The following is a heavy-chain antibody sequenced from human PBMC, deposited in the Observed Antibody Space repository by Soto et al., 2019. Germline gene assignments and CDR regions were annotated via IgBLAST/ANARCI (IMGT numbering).Heavy chain of an antibody. V-gene: IGHV3-15*07. J-gene: IGHJ5*02. Sequence: GGCLRLSCAASGFTVRNAWMNWVRQAPGKGLEWVGRIKSKTDGGTTDYAAPVKGRFTISRDDSKNTMYLQMNSLKTEDTAVYYCTIPRGPMIRPWGQGTLVTVS. CDR3: TIPRGPMIRP. D-gene: IGHD3-22*01. CDR1: GFTVRNAW. CDR2: IKSKTDGGTT.